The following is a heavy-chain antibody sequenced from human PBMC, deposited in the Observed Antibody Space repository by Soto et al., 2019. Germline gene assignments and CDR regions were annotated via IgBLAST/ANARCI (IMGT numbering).Heavy chain of an antibody. CDR2: ISSSSSYI. Sequence: PGGSLRLSCAASGFTFSSYSTNWVRQAPGKGLEWVSSISSSSSYIYYADSVKGRFTISRDNAKNSLYLQMNSLRAEDTAVYYCARMVRGVINWFDPWGQGTLVTVSS. J-gene: IGHJ5*02. CDR3: ARMVRGVINWFDP. D-gene: IGHD3-10*01. V-gene: IGHV3-21*01. CDR1: GFTFSSYS.